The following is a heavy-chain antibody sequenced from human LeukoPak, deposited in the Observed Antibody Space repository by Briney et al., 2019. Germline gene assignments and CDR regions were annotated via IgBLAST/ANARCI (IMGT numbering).Heavy chain of an antibody. CDR2: IWFDGINK. J-gene: IGHJ3*02. CDR1: GFTFSNYG. D-gene: IGHD1-26*01. V-gene: IGHV3-33*01. Sequence: GGSLRLSCAVSGFTFSNYGMHWVRQAPGKGLEWVAVIWFDGINKYYADSVKGRFTISRDNSKNTLFLQMNSLRAEDTAVYYCTTGATSGSEAFDIWGQGTMVTVSS. CDR3: TTGATSGSEAFDI.